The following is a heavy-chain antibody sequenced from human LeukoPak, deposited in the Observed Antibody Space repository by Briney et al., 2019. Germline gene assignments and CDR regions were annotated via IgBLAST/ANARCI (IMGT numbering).Heavy chain of an antibody. CDR1: GFAFSSYA. CDR2: IGYDGRNK. V-gene: IGHV3-30*04. Sequence: GGSLRLSSAASGFAFSSYAMPRVAQAPSQGLEWGTVIGYDGRNKYYAESGKGRFTLSRANSTNTLYLQMNSLRAEDTAVYSCAREWISSSWFDYWGQGSLVTASS. D-gene: IGHD6-13*01. J-gene: IGHJ4*02. CDR3: AREWISSSWFDY.